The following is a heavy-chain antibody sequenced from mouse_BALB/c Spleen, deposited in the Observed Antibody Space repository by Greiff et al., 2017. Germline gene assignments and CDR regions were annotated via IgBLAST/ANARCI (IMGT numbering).Heavy chain of an antibody. Sequence: EVKLVESGGGLVQPGGSLKLSCAASGFDFSRYWISWVRQAPGKGLEWIGEINPDSSTINYTPSLKDKFIISRDNAKNTLYLQMSKVRSEDTALYYCARDNYGSSWAYWGQGTLVTVSA. CDR3: ARDNYGSSWAY. D-gene: IGHD1-1*01. CDR2: INPDSSTI. V-gene: IGHV4-1*02. J-gene: IGHJ3*01. CDR1: GFDFSRYW.